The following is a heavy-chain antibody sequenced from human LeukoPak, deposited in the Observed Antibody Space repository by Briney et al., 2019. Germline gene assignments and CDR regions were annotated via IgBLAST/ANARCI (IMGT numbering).Heavy chain of an antibody. V-gene: IGHV3-9*01. Sequence: GRSLRLSCAAPGFTFDDYAMHWVRQAPGKGLEWVSGISWNSGSIGYADSVKGRFTISRDNAKNSLYLQMNSLRAEDTALYYCAKDGTMPYYYYGMDVWGQGITVTVSS. D-gene: IGHD2-2*01. CDR1: GFTFDDYA. CDR2: ISWNSGSI. CDR3: AKDGTMPYYYYGMDV. J-gene: IGHJ6*02.